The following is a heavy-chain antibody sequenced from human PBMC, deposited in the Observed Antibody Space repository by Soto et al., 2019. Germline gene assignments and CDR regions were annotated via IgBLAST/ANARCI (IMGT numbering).Heavy chain of an antibody. J-gene: IGHJ5*02. CDR3: AHRPGAAAVVRENWFDP. CDR1: GFSLSTSGVG. D-gene: IGHD6-13*01. CDR2: IYWDDDK. Sequence: QITLKESGPTLVKPTQTLTLTCTFSGFSLSTSGVGVGWIRQPPGKALEWLALIYWDDDKRYSPSLKSRLTITKDTSKNQVVLTITNMDPVDTATYYCAHRPGAAAVVRENWFDPWGQGTLVTVSS. V-gene: IGHV2-5*02.